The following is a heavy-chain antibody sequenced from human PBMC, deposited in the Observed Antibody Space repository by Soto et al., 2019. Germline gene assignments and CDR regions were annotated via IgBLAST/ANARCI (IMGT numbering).Heavy chain of an antibody. CDR1: GYTFTSYG. J-gene: IGHJ6*02. D-gene: IGHD6-13*01. V-gene: IGHV1-18*01. Sequence: QVQLVQSGAEVKKPGASVKVSCKASGYTFTSYGISWVRQAPGQGLEWMGWISAYNGNTNYAQKLQGRVTMTTGTSTSTAYMELRSLRSDDTAVYYCARYGKAAESYYYCGMDVGGQGTTVTVSS. CDR3: ARYGKAAESYYYCGMDV. CDR2: ISAYNGNT.